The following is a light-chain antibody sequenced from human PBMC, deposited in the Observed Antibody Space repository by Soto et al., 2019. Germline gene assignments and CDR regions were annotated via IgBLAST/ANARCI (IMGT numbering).Light chain of an antibody. CDR1: QSISTW. V-gene: IGKV1-5*03. CDR2: KAS. Sequence: DIQMTQSPSTLSASVGDRVTITCRASQSISTWLAWYQQKPGKAPKLLIYKASTLQSGVPSRFSGSGSGADFTLTISSLQPDDFGIYYCQQYNSSYSFGQGTKLEIK. J-gene: IGKJ2*03. CDR3: QQYNSSYS.